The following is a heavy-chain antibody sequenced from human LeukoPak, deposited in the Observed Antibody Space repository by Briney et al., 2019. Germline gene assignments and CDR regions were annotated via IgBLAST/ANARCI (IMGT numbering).Heavy chain of an antibody. D-gene: IGHD1-7*01. V-gene: IGHV3-48*01. Sequence: GGSLRLSCAASGLTFSSYSMNWVRQAPGKGLEWVSYISSSSSTIYYADSVKGRFTISRDNAKNSLYLQMNSLRAEDTAVYYCARVTGTTWYPYYYGMDVWGQGTTVTVS. CDR2: ISSSSSTI. J-gene: IGHJ6*02. CDR3: ARVTGTTWYPYYYGMDV. CDR1: GLTFSSYS.